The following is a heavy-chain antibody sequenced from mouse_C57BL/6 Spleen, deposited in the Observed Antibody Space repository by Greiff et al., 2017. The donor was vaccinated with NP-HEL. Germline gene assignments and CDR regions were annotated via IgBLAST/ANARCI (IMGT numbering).Heavy chain of an antibody. J-gene: IGHJ2*01. D-gene: IGHD1-1*01. V-gene: IGHV1-4*01. CDR2: INPSSGYT. CDR1: GYTFTSYT. CDR3: ARSPYYYGSSSLDY. Sequence: QVQLQQSGAELARPGASVKMSCKASGYTFTSYTMHWVKQRPGQGLEWIGYINPSSGYTKSNQKFKDKATLTSDKSSSTAGMQLSSLTSEDSAVYYCARSPYYYGSSSLDYWGQGTTLTVSS.